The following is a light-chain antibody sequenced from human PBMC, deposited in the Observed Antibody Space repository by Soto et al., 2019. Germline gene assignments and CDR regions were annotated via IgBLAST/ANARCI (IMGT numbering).Light chain of an antibody. Sequence: QSALTQPASVSGSPGQSITISCTGTSSDVGGYNYVSWYQQHPGIAPKLMISEVSNRPSGVSNRVSGSKSGNTASLTISGLQAEDEADYYCSSYTSSSTLVFGGGTNVTVL. V-gene: IGLV2-14*01. CDR1: SSDVGGYNY. CDR3: SSYTSSSTLV. J-gene: IGLJ2*01. CDR2: EVS.